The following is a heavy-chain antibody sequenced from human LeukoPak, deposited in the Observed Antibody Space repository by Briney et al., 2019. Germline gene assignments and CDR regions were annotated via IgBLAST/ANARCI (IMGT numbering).Heavy chain of an antibody. CDR3: AKRGSAWYYFDS. V-gene: IGHV3-43*02. CDR1: GFTFHDYA. CDR2: ISGDADAT. J-gene: IGHJ4*02. D-gene: IGHD6-19*01. Sequence: QPGGSLRLSCAASGFTFHDYAIHWVRQAPGRGLEWVSLISGDADATYYADSVEGRFTFARDNTKNSIYLHMNSLRTEDTALYFCAKRGSAWYYFDSWGQGTLVTVSS.